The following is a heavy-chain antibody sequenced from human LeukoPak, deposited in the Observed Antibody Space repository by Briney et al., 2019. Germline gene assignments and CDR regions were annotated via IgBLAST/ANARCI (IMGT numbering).Heavy chain of an antibody. D-gene: IGHD6-19*01. Sequence: GASVKVSCKASGYTFTGYDMHWVRQAPGQGLEWMGWINPNSGGTNYAQTFQGRVTMTRDTSISTAYMELSRLGSDDTAVYYCARAERAVAGTEHWGQGTLVTVSS. J-gene: IGHJ1*01. CDR1: GYTFTGYD. V-gene: IGHV1-2*02. CDR3: ARAERAVAGTEH. CDR2: INPNSGGT.